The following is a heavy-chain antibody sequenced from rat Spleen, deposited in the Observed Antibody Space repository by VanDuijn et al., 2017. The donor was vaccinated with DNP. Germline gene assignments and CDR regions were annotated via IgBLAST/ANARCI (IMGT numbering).Heavy chain of an antibody. CDR1: GFTFSSFP. V-gene: IGHV5-46*01. J-gene: IGHJ2*01. Sequence: EVQLVESGGGLVQPGRSMKLSCAASGFTFSSFPMAWVRQAPTMGLEWVATISTSGGNTYYRDSVKGRFTISRDNAKSTLYLQMNSLRSEDMATYYCARWGGDYFDYWGQGVMVTVSS. CDR3: ARWGGDYFDY. CDR2: ISTSGGNT.